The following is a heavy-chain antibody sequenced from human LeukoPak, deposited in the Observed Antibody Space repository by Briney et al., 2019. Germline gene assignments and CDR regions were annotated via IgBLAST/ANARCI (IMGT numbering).Heavy chain of an antibody. CDR1: GGSISSGSYY. CDR2: IYYSGST. D-gene: IGHD2-2*02. J-gene: IGHJ3*02. CDR3: ARVPPRDCSSTSCYIAFDI. Sequence: KPSETLSLTCTVSGGSISSGSYYWGWIRQPPGKGLEWIGYIYYSGSTNYNPSLKSRVTISVDTSKNQFSLKLSSVTAADTAVYYCARVPPRDCSSTSCYIAFDIWGQGTMVTVSS. V-gene: IGHV4-61*01.